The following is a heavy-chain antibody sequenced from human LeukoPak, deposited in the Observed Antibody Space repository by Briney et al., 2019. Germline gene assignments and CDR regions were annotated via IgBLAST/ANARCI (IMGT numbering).Heavy chain of an antibody. Sequence: GGSLRLSCAASGFTFSSYSMNWVRQAPGKGLEWVSSISSSSSYIYHADSVKGRFTISRDNAKNSLYLQMNSLRAEDTAVYYCARDHPGYCTNGVCSLYGMDVWGQGTTVTVSS. CDR2: ISSSSSYI. CDR1: GFTFSSYS. V-gene: IGHV3-21*01. CDR3: ARDHPGYCTNGVCSLYGMDV. J-gene: IGHJ6*02. D-gene: IGHD2-8*01.